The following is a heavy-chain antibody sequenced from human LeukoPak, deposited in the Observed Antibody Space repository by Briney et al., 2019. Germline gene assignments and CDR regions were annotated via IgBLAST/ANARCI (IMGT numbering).Heavy chain of an antibody. J-gene: IGHJ5*02. V-gene: IGHV4-4*07. CDR1: GGSISSYY. Sequence: SETLSLTCTVSGGSISSYYWSWIRQPAGKGLEWIGRIYTSGSTNYNPSLKSRVTMSVDTSKNQFSLKLSSVTAADTAVYYCSRDDSYGDYVHWFDPWGQGTLVIVSS. D-gene: IGHD4-17*01. CDR2: IYTSGST. CDR3: SRDDSYGDYVHWFDP.